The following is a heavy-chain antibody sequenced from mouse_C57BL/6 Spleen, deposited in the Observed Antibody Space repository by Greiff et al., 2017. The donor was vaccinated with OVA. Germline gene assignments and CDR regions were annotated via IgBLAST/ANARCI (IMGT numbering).Heavy chain of an antibody. D-gene: IGHD1-3*01. CDR2: IDPENGDT. J-gene: IGHJ3*01. V-gene: IGHV14-4*01. CDR1: GFNIKDYY. Sequence: EVQLQQSGAELVRPGASVKLSCTASGFNIKDYYMHWVKQRPEQGLEWIGWIDPENGDTEYASKFQGKATITADTSSNTAYLQRSSLTSEDTAVYYCTKRDNQAWFAYWGQGTLVTVSA. CDR3: TKRDNQAWFAY.